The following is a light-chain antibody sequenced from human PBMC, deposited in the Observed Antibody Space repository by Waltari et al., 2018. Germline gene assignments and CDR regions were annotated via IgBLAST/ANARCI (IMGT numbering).Light chain of an antibody. Sequence: QSALTQPASVSGSPGQSITFYCTGTSIDVGGYNYFSWYQQHPGKVPKLMIYEVSNRPSGVSNRFSGSKSGNTASLTISGLQAEDEADYYCLSYTSSSTYVFGTGTKVTVL. CDR3: LSYTSSSTYV. V-gene: IGLV2-14*01. J-gene: IGLJ1*01. CDR2: EVS. CDR1: SIDVGGYNY.